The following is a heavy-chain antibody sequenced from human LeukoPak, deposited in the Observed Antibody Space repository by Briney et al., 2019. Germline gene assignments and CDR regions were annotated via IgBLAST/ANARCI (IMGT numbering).Heavy chain of an antibody. CDR2: IYSGGST. CDR3: ARGGARDYGMDV. CDR1: GFPVSSNY. Sequence: GGSLRLSCAASGFPVSSNYMSWVRLAPGKGLEWVSVIYSGGSTYYADSVKGRFTISRHNSKNTLYLLMNSLRAEDTAVYYCARGGARDYGMDVWGQGTTVTVSS. V-gene: IGHV3-53*04. J-gene: IGHJ6*02. D-gene: IGHD1-26*01.